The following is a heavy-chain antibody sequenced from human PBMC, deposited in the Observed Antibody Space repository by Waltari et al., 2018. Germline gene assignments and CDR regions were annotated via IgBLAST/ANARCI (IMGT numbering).Heavy chain of an antibody. V-gene: IGHV3-73*01. D-gene: IGHD4-17*01. CDR2: IRNKVNNYAT. CDR3: TRSGATTVAFDI. J-gene: IGHJ3*02. Sequence: EVQLVDSGGDLVQPGGSLQLSCAASGITFSDSSLPWVRQDPGKGLEWVGRIRNKVNNYATAFAASVSGRFTISRDDSSKTAYLQMNSLVTEDTALYYCTRSGATTVAFDIWGQGTMVTVSS. CDR1: GITFSDSS.